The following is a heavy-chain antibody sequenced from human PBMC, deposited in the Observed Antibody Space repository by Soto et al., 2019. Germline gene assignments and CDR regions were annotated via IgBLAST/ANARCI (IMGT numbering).Heavy chain of an antibody. CDR3: ARHYYDSTGYYRSPLGY. D-gene: IGHD3-22*01. CDR1: GGSFGGYY. CDR2: INHVATT. Sequence: VQLQQWGAGLLKPSETLSLTCEVSGGSFGGYYWSWIRQPPGKGLEWIGEINHVATTNYNPSLKIRVTISLDMSKNQFSLKLTSVTAADMAVYYCARHYYDSTGYYRSPLGYGGQGTLVTVAS. J-gene: IGHJ4*02. V-gene: IGHV4-34*01.